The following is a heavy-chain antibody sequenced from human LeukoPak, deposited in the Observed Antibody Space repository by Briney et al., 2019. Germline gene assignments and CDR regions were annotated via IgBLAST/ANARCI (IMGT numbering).Heavy chain of an antibody. V-gene: IGHV4-31*03. J-gene: IGHJ4*02. Sequence: SQTLSLTCTVSGGSISSGGYSWSWIRQHPGQGLEWIGYIYYSGSTYYNPSLKSRVTISVDTSKNQFSLKLSSVTAADTAVYYCARVGYSYGLGYFDYWGQGTLVTVSS. CDR2: IYYSGST. CDR1: GGSISSGGYS. D-gene: IGHD5-18*01. CDR3: ARVGYSYGLGYFDY.